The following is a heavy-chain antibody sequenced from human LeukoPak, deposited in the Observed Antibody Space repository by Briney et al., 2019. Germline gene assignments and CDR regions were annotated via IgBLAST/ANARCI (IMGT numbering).Heavy chain of an antibody. CDR3: ARDRWFGESYYYYYMDV. J-gene: IGHJ6*03. Sequence: PGGSLRLSCAASGFTFSSYAMNWVRQAPGKGLEWVSAITGSGGRTYYADSVKGRFTISRDNSKDTLYLQMNSLRAEDTAVYYCARDRWFGESYYYYYMDVWGKGTTVTVSS. CDR2: ITGSGGRT. D-gene: IGHD3-10*01. CDR1: GFTFSSYA. V-gene: IGHV3-23*01.